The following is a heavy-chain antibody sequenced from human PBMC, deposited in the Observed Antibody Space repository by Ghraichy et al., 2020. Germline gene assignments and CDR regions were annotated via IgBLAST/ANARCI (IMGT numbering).Heavy chain of an antibody. V-gene: IGHV4-34*01. D-gene: IGHD1-26*01. CDR2: INHSGST. J-gene: IGHJ3*02. Sequence: SETLSLTCAVYGGSFSGYYWSWIRQPPGKGLEWIGEINHSGSTNYNPSLKSRVTISVDTSKNQFSLKLSSVTAADTAVYYCARPTITMGATYAFDIWGQGTMVTVSS. CDR1: GGSFSGYY. CDR3: ARPTITMGATYAFDI.